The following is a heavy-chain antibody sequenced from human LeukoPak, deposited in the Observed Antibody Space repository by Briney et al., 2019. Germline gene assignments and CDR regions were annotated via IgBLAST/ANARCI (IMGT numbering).Heavy chain of an antibody. D-gene: IGHD3-16*02. CDR2: VSYNGSWD. J-gene: IGHJ4*02. Sequence: GRSLRLSCAASGFTFSNYAMRWVRQTPGKGLEWVAFVSYNGSWDSHSDSVKGRFTISRDDSKNTLYLQMTRLRAEDTAVYYCTREERGYIPAFWGQGTLVTVSS. CDR1: GFTFSNYA. V-gene: IGHV3-30*01. CDR3: TREERGYIPAF.